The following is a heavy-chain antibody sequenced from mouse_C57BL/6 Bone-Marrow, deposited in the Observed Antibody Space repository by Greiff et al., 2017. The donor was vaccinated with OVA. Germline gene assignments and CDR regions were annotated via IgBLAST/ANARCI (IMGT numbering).Heavy chain of an antibody. V-gene: IGHV14-3*01. J-gene: IGHJ4*01. CDR1: GFNIKNTY. Sequence: VQLQQSVAELVRPGASVKLSCTASGFNIKNTYMHWVKQRPEQGLEWIGRIDPANGNTKYAPKFQGKATITADTSSNTAYLQLSSLTSEDTAIYYCASIYYGNYVGNYYAMYSWVQGTSVTVSS. CDR3: ASIYYGNYVGNYYAMYS. D-gene: IGHD2-1*01. CDR2: IDPANGNT.